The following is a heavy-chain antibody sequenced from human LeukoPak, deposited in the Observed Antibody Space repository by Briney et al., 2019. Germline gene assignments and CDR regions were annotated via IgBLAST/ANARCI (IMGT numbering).Heavy chain of an antibody. CDR3: ARGVRYCSSTSCRQYFQY. D-gene: IGHD2-2*01. J-gene: IGHJ1*01. CDR1: GGSFSGYS. Sequence: SETLSLTCAVYGGSFSGYSWSWIRQPPGQGLEWIAEINHSGSINHSGSTNYNPSLKSRVTISVDTSRNQFSLKLSSVTAADTAMYYCARGVRYCSSTSCRQYFQYWGQGTLVPVSS. CDR2: INHSGSINHSGST. V-gene: IGHV4-34*01.